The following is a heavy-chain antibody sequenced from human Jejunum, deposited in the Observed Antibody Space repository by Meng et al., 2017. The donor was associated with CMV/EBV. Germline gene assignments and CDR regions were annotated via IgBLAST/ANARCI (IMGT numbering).Heavy chain of an antibody. D-gene: IGHD3-22*01. Sequence: CAASGFTFSDYSMHWVRQAQGKGLVWVSRIYNDGTRTNYADSVKGRFTISRDNAKNTLYLQMNSLRAEDTAVYYCARGSSGYYVDYWGQGTLVTVSS. V-gene: IGHV3-74*01. J-gene: IGHJ4*02. CDR1: GFTFSDYS. CDR2: IYNDGTRT. CDR3: ARGSSGYYVDY.